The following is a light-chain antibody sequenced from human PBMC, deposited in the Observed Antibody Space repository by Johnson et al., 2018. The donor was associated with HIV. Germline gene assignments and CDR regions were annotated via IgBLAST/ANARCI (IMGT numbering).Light chain of an antibody. J-gene: IGLJ1*01. V-gene: IGLV1-51*02. CDR2: ENN. CDR1: SSNIGNNY. CDR3: ATWDTSLSAGGV. Sequence: QSVLTQPPSVSAAPGQKVTISCSGSSSNIGNNYVSWYQQLPGTAPKLLIYENNKRPSGIPDRFSDSKSGTSATLGITGLQTGDAADYYCATWDTSLSAGGVFGTGTKVTVL.